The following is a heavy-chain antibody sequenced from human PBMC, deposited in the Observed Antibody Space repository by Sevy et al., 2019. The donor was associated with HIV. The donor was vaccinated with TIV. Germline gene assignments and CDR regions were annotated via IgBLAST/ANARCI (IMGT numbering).Heavy chain of an antibody. Sequence: GGSLRLSCAASGFTFSDHYMEWVRQAPGKGLEWVGRIRNKADSYTTEYAASVKGRFTISRDDSKNSLYLLRNSLKTEDTAVYYCATHAGIAAAGRVFDYWGQGPLVTVSS. V-gene: IGHV3-72*01. CDR2: IRNKADSYTT. CDR3: ATHAGIAAAGRVFDY. J-gene: IGHJ4*02. D-gene: IGHD6-13*01. CDR1: GFTFSDHY.